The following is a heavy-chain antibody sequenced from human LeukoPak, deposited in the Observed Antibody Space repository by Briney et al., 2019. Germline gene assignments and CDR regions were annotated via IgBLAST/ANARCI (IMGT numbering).Heavy chain of an antibody. CDR3: ARDLDLFGGGYYHYGMDV. V-gene: IGHV3-33*01. D-gene: IGHD2-15*01. J-gene: IGHJ6*02. Sequence: PGGSLRLSCAASGFTFSSYGMHWVRQAPGKGLEWVAVIWYDGSNKYYADSVKGRFTISRDNSKNTLYLQMNSLRAEDTAVYYCARDLDLFGGGYYHYGMDVWGQGTTVTVSS. CDR2: IWYDGSNK. CDR1: GFTFSSYG.